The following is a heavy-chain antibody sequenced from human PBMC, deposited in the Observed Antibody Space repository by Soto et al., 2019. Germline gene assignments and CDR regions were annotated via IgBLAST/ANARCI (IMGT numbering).Heavy chain of an antibody. J-gene: IGHJ4*02. D-gene: IGHD4-4*01. CDR3: ASHHRTTNAFAY. V-gene: IGHV4-39*01. CDR2: IYYSGST. CDR1: GGSISSSSYY. Sequence: SETLSVTCTVSGGSISSSSYYWGWIRQPPGKGLEWIGRIYYSGSTYYNPSLKSGGAISVDTSKNQFSLKLSSVTAADTAVYYCASHHRTTNAFAYWGKGTLVTVSS.